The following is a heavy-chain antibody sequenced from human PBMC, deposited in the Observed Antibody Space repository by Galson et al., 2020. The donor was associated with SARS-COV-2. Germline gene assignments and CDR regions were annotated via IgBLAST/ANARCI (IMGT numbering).Heavy chain of an antibody. CDR3: AKASGLSYSICI. CDR1: GDSITSGNFY. D-gene: IGHD2-21*01. CDR2: FHTIGSP. Sequence: SQTLSLTCTVSGDSITSGNFYWNWFRQPAGKGLEWVGHFHTIGSPRYNPSLQSRVTISVDTSKNQLSLELTSVTAADTAIYYCAKASGLSYSICIWGQGTLLTLSS. V-gene: IGHV4-61*09. J-gene: IGHJ4*02.